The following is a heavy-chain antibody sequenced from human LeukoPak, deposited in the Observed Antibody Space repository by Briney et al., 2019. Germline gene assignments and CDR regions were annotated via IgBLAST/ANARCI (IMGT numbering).Heavy chain of an antibody. J-gene: IGHJ4*02. V-gene: IGHV3-30*02. CDR1: GFTFSSYG. Sequence: PGGSLRLSCAASGFTFSSYGMYWVRQAPGKGLEWVAFIRYDGSNKYYADSVKGRFTISRDNSKNTLYLQMNSLRAEDTAVYYSAKDPPFAGVHSLYYFDYWGQGTLVTVSS. D-gene: IGHD4-23*01. CDR2: IRYDGSNK. CDR3: AKDPPFAGVHSLYYFDY.